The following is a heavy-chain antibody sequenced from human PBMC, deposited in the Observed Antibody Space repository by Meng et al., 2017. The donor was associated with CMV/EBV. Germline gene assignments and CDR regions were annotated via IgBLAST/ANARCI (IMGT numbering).Heavy chain of an antibody. V-gene: IGHV3-30-3*01. Sequence: GESLKISCAASGFTFSSYAMHWVRQAPGKGLEWVAVISYDGSNKYYADSVKGRFTTSRDNSKNTLYLQMSSLRAEDTAVYYCARYASKGLIAVAGRDYFDYWGQGTLVTVSS. CDR2: ISYDGSNK. CDR3: ARYASKGLIAVAGRDYFDY. J-gene: IGHJ4*02. D-gene: IGHD6-19*01. CDR1: GFTFSSYA.